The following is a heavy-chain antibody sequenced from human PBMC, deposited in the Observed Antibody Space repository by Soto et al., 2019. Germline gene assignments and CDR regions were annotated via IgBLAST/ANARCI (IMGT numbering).Heavy chain of an antibody. D-gene: IGHD3-3*01. CDR3: ARGVAENTVSGF. CDR1: GFTFNNFW. CDR2: INNDGSSR. J-gene: IGHJ4*02. V-gene: IGHV3-74*01. Sequence: EVQLVESGGGLVQPGGSLRLSCAASGFTFNNFWMHWVRQVPGKGLVWISRINNDGSSRSYADSVKGRFTISRDNAKNTLFLQMSRLRVEDTAVYYCARGVAENTVSGFWGQGILVTVSS.